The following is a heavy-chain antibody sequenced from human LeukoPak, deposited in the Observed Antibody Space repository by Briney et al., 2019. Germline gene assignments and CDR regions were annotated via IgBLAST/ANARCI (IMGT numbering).Heavy chain of an antibody. D-gene: IGHD6-13*01. CDR2: IYYRGST. J-gene: IGHJ4*02. CDR3: ARVDGSSWLYYFDY. V-gene: IGHV4-59*02. CDR1: CGFVSSYY. Sequence: SETLSPTCTVDCGFVSSYYGGSVRQPPGGGLEWMGYIYYRGSTKYNPSLKSRVTISVDTYKNHFSLTLSSVTTADTAVYYCARVDGSSWLYYFDYWGQGTLVTVSS.